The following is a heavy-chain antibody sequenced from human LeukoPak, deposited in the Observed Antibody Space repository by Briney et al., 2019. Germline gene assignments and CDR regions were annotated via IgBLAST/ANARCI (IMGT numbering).Heavy chain of an antibody. CDR2: ISGSGGST. CDR1: GFTFSSYA. D-gene: IGHD3-3*01. V-gene: IGHV3-23*01. Sequence: GGSLRLSCAASGFTFSSYAMSWVRQASGKGLEWVSAISGSGGSTYYADSVKGRFTISRDNSKNTLYLQMNSLRAEDTAVYYCAKDGSPDFWSGPDWFDPWGQGTLVTVSS. J-gene: IGHJ5*02. CDR3: AKDGSPDFWSGPDWFDP.